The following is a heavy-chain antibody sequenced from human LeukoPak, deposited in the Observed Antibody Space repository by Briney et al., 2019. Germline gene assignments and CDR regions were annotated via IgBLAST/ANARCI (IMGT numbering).Heavy chain of an antibody. V-gene: IGHV3-30*02. CDR3: AKGYDSSGFYLDY. CDR2: MRSDGSTK. CDR1: GFTFSNYG. D-gene: IGHD3-22*01. Sequence: GESLRLSCAASGFTFSNYGMHWVRQAPGKGLEWVAYMRSDGSTKYYADSVKGRFTISRDNSKNTLYVQMNSLRAEDTAVYYCAKGYDSSGFYLDYWGRGTLVTVSS. J-gene: IGHJ4*02.